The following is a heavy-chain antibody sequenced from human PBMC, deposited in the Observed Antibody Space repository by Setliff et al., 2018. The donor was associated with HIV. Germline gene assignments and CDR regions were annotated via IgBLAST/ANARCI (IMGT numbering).Heavy chain of an antibody. Sequence: SETLSLTCTVSGGSISSYYWTWIRQPAGKRLEWIGRVTVNGATEYNPSLQSRVTISVDTSENQFSLKVTSVTAADTATYYCSRGPPFDRWGRGTLVTVSS. J-gene: IGHJ2*01. CDR3: SRGPPFDR. CDR1: GGSISSYY. CDR2: VTVNGAT. V-gene: IGHV4-4*07.